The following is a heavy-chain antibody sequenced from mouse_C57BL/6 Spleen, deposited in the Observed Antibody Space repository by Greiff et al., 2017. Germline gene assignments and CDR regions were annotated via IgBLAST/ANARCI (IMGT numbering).Heavy chain of an antibody. CDR1: GFTFSSYG. Sequence: EVQGVESGGDLVKPGGSLKLSCAASGFTFSSYGMSWVRQTPDKRLEWVATISSGGSYTYYPDSVKGRFTISRDNAKNTLYLQMSSLKSEDTAMYYCARHRQYGSSYDWYFDVWGTGTTVTVSS. CDR2: ISSGGSYT. D-gene: IGHD1-1*01. J-gene: IGHJ1*03. V-gene: IGHV5-6*01. CDR3: ARHRQYGSSYDWYFDV.